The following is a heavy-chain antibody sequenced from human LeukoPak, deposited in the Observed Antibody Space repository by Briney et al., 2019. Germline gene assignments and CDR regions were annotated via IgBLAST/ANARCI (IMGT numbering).Heavy chain of an antibody. J-gene: IGHJ4*02. CDR2: IKHDGSEK. CDR1: GFIFSSFW. V-gene: IGHV3-7*01. Sequence: GGSLRLSCEASGFIFSSFWMSWVRPAPGKGLEWVANIKHDGSEKYYVDSVKGRFTISRDNAKNSLYLQRNSLRGQDTAVYHCARHRVLLSSSPLDYWGQGTLVTVP. CDR3: ARHRVLLSSSPLDY. D-gene: IGHD6-6*01.